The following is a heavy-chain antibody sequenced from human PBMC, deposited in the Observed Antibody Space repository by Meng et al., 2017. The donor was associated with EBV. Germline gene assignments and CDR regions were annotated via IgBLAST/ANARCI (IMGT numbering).Heavy chain of an antibody. CDR3: ARDVYGSGTYRSDP. Sequence: VQRVQSGAEVKKPGASVKVSCKASGYTFTRYDINWVRQAPGQGLEWMGWMNPDSGDTGYAQKFQGRVTMTRDTSINTAYMDLSNLKSEDTALYYCARDVYGSGTYRSDPWGQGTLVTVSS. D-gene: IGHD3-10*01. CDR2: MNPDSGDT. CDR1: GYTFTRYD. J-gene: IGHJ5*02. V-gene: IGHV1-8*01.